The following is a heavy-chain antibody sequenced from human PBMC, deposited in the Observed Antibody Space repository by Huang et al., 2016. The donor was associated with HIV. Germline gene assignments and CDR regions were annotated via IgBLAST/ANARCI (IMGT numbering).Heavy chain of an antibody. D-gene: IGHD3-3*01. V-gene: IGHV3-64*07. CDR2: SRGNGGRT. CDR3: ARVGTNFGVVILDYYYMDV. CDR1: GFTFRRFV. J-gene: IGHJ6*03. Sequence: EVHLVESGGGLVQPGGSLRLSCAASGFTFRRFVMHWVRQAPGKGLEYWSGSRGNGGRTYYADSVKGRFTIPRDNSKNTLYLQMDSLRPEDMSVYYCARVGTNFGVVILDYYYMDVWGKGTAVAVSS.